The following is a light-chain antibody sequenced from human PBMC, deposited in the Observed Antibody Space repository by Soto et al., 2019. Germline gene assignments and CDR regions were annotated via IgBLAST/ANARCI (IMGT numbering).Light chain of an antibody. J-gene: IGLJ1*01. CDR1: SSDVGGYNY. CDR2: EVS. Sequence: QSALTQPASVSGSPGQSITISCTGTSSDVGGYNYVSWYQQHPGKAPKLLIYEVSNRPSGVSNRFSGSKSGNTASLPISGVQAEDEADYYCSSYTGSSTLYVFGTGTKLTVL. CDR3: SSYTGSSTLYV. V-gene: IGLV2-14*01.